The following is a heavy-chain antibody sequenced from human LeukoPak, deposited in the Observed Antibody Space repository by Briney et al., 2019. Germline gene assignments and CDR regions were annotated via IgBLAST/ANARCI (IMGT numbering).Heavy chain of an antibody. V-gene: IGHV3-21*01. J-gene: IGHJ5*02. CDR1: GFTFSSYA. Sequence: GGSLRLSCAASGFTFSSYAMSWVRQAPRKGLEWVSSISSSSSYIYYADSVKGRFTISRDNAKNSLYLQMNSLRAEDTAVYYCARDCLVRGVLRGFDPWGQGTLVTVSS. CDR3: ARDCLVRGVLRGFDP. CDR2: ISSSSSYI. D-gene: IGHD3-10*01.